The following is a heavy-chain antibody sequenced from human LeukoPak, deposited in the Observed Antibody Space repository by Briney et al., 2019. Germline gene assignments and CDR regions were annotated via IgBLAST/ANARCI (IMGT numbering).Heavy chain of an antibody. CDR1: GYTFTSYA. CDR3: AREGEWELLTAFDY. Sequence: ASVKVSCKASGYTFTSYAMNWVRQAPGQGLEWMGWINTNTGNPTYAQGFTGRFVFSLDTSVSTAYLQISSLKAEDTAVYYCAREGEWELLTAFDYWGQGTLVTVSS. D-gene: IGHD1-26*01. CDR2: INTNTGNP. V-gene: IGHV7-4-1*02. J-gene: IGHJ4*02.